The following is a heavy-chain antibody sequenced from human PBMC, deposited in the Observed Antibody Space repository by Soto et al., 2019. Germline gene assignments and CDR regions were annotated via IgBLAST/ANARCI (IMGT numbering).Heavy chain of an antibody. Sequence: SVKVSCKASGGTFSTYAISWVRQAPGQGLEWMGGIIPIFGTGNYAQKFQGRVTITADESTSTAYMELSSLRSEDTAVYYCARDIGYCSTTSCAPGYWGQGTLVTVSS. J-gene: IGHJ4*02. CDR3: ARDIGYCSTTSCAPGY. CDR1: GGTFSTYA. D-gene: IGHD2-2*01. CDR2: IIPIFGTG. V-gene: IGHV1-69*13.